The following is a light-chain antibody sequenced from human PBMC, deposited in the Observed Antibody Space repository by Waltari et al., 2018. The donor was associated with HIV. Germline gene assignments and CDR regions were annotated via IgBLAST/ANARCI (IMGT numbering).Light chain of an antibody. CDR1: QSISSW. V-gene: IGKV1-5*03. J-gene: IGKJ1*01. Sequence: DIQLTQSPSTLSASVGDRVTITCRVSQSISSWLAWYHQKPGKAPKLLLYKASSLESGVPSRFSGSGSGTEFTLTISSLQPDDFGTYYCQQYNSYSWTFGQGTKVEIK. CDR3: QQYNSYSWT. CDR2: KAS.